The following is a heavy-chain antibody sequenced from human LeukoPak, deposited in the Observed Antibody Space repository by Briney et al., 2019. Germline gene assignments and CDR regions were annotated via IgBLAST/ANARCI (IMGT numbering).Heavy chain of an antibody. D-gene: IGHD2-15*01. CDR1: GGSFSGYY. V-gene: IGHV4-34*01. CDR2: INHSGST. Sequence: PSETLSLTCAVYGGSFSGYYWSWIRQPPGKGLEWIGEINHSGSTNYNPSLKSRVTISVHTSKNQFSLKLSSVTAADTAVYYCARGYSDHIVVVVAATGAILDYWGQGTLVTVSS. J-gene: IGHJ4*02. CDR3: ARGYSDHIVVVVAATGAILDY.